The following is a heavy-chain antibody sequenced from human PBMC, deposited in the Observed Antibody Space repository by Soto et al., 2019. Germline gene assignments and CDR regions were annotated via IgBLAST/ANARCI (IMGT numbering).Heavy chain of an antibody. V-gene: IGHV3-30*18. CDR3: AKGLSVIQPWLMDAY. D-gene: IGHD5-18*01. CDR1: GFTFRSYG. Sequence: QVQLVESGGGVVQPGRSLRLSCTVSGFTFRSYGMHWVRQAPGKGLEWVAGISYDGSNEDYADSVKGRFTISRENSKNTLYLQMNSVRGEDTALYYCAKGLSVIQPWLMDAYWGQGTLVTVSS. J-gene: IGHJ4*02. CDR2: ISYDGSNE.